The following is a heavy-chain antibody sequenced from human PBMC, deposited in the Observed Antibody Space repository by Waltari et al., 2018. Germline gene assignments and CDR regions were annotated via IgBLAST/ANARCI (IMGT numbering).Heavy chain of an antibody. Sequence: EVALVESGGGLGRHGGPLRHPCAAFGSTVRRYSTNWVRTAPGRGLEWVSFISISSSYIYYADAVKDRFTISRNNAKNSLYLQMNSLRAEDTAVYYCARVGQQLVPRYFDYWGQGTLVTVSS. V-gene: IGHV3-21*01. CDR3: ARVGQQLVPRYFDY. J-gene: IGHJ4*02. CDR1: GSTVRRYS. D-gene: IGHD6-13*01. CDR2: ISISSSYI.